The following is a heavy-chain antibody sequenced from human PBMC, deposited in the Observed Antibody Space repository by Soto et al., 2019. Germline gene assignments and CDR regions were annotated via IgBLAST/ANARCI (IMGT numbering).Heavy chain of an antibody. V-gene: IGHV4-30-4*01. Sequence: QVQLQESGPGLVKPSQTLSLTCTVSGGSISSGDYYWSWIRQPPGKGLEWIGYIYYSGSTYYNPSLKSRVTISVDTSKNQFSLKLSSVTAADTAVYYCAREVGYCSSTSCYGLTHYYYGMDVWGQGTTVTVSS. CDR3: AREVGYCSSTSCYGLTHYYYGMDV. CDR2: IYYSGST. D-gene: IGHD2-2*01. J-gene: IGHJ6*02. CDR1: GGSISSGDYY.